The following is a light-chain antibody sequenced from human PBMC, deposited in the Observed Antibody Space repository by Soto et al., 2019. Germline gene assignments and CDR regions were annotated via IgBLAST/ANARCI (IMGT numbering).Light chain of an antibody. CDR1: QSVRSSH. V-gene: IGKV3-20*01. J-gene: IGKJ2*01. CDR2: GAS. Sequence: EVVLTQSPGTLSLSPGERATLSCRASQSVRSSHLTWYQQKPGQAPRLLIYGASSRATGIPDRFSGSGSGIDFTLTISRLDPEDFAVYYCQQYSSSPPTFGRGTKLEIK. CDR3: QQYSSSPPT.